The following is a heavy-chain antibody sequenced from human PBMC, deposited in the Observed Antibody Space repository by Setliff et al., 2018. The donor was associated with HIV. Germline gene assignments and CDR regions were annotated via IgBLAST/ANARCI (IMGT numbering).Heavy chain of an antibody. V-gene: IGHV1-3*01. CDR2: INAGNGDT. CDR3: AIGSSNWPHRPNNYYFDY. D-gene: IGHD6-13*01. CDR1: GDTFTTYA. Sequence: ASVKGSCKASGDTFTTYALHWVRQAPGQRLEWMGWINAGNGDTKSSQKFQGRVTITRDTSASTAYMELSSLRSEDTGVYYCAIGSSNWPHRPNNYYFDYWGQGTPVTVSS. J-gene: IGHJ4*02.